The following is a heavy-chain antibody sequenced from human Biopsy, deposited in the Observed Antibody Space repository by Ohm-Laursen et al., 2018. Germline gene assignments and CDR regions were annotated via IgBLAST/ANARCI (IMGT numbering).Heavy chain of an antibody. CDR3: ARGSNDFGGLYFPR. D-gene: IGHD4-23*01. J-gene: IGHJ4*02. CDR2: IPYTGYT. CDR1: GGSFTGHY. Sequence: TLSLTCTVSGGSFTGHYWSWIRQPPGEGLEWIGHIPYTGYTSYNASLKSRVTISVDTSRNHFSLRLSSLTAADTAVYYCARGSNDFGGLYFPRWGQGTLLTVSS. V-gene: IGHV4-59*11.